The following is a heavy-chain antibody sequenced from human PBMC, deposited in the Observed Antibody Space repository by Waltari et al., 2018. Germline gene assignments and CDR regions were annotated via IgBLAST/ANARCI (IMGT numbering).Heavy chain of an antibody. D-gene: IGHD1-1*01. CDR1: GGSISSGSYY. CDR2: IYTSGST. J-gene: IGHJ5*02. Sequence: QVQLQESGPGLVKPSQTLSLTCTVSGGSISSGSYYWSWIRQPAGKGLEWIGRIYTSGSTNYNPSLKSRVTISVDTSKNQFSLKLSSVTAADTAVYYCARENWNDSPNWFDPWGQGTLVTVSS. CDR3: ARENWNDSPNWFDP. V-gene: IGHV4-61*02.